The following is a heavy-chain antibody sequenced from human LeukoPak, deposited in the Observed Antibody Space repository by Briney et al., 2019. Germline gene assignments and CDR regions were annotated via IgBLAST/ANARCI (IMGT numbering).Heavy chain of an antibody. CDR3: ARPSDSSAYSRNDAFDI. J-gene: IGHJ3*02. V-gene: IGHV4-59*01. Sequence: SETLSLTCTVSGDSINSYFWSWIRQPPGKGLEWIGYIYYSGSTNYNPSLKSRVTISVDTSKNQFSLKLSSVTAADTAVYYCARPSDSSAYSRNDAFDIRGQGTMVTVSS. CDR1: GDSINSYF. D-gene: IGHD3-22*01. CDR2: IYYSGST.